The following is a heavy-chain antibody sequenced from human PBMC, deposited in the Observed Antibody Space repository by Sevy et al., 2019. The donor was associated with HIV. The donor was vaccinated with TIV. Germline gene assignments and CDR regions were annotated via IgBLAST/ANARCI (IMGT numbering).Heavy chain of an antibody. V-gene: IGHV3-33*01. CDR2: IWYDGSNK. D-gene: IGHD3-10*01. CDR1: GFTFSSYG. J-gene: IGHJ5*02. Sequence: GGSLRLSCAASGFTFSSYGMHWVRQAPGKGLEWVAVIWYDGSNKYYADSVKGRFTISRGNSKNTLYLQMNSLRAEDTAVYYCARDRSTMVRGVTYNWFDPWGQGTLVTVSS. CDR3: ARDRSTMVRGVTYNWFDP.